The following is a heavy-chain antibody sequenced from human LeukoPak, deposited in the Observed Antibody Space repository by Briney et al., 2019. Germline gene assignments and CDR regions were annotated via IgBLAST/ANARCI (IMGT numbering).Heavy chain of an antibody. CDR1: GFTFSSYG. V-gene: IGHV3-30*18. Sequence: GGSLRLSCAASGFTFSSYGMHWVRQAPGKGLEWVAVISYDGSNKYYADSVKGRFTISRDNSKNTLYLQMNSLRAEDTAVYYCAKRVSYSSGSHFDYWGQGTLVTVSS. D-gene: IGHD3-10*01. J-gene: IGHJ4*02. CDR3: AKRVSYSSGSHFDY. CDR2: ISYDGSNK.